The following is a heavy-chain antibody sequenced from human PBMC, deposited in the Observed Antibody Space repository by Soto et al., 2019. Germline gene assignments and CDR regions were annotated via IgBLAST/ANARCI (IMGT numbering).Heavy chain of an antibody. CDR2: IWNDGNGY. J-gene: IGHJ6*02. CDR3: ARLQISPPTRGAASARGGMDV. CDR1: GFNFNNYG. V-gene: IGHV3-33*01. Sequence: QVQLVESGGGVVQPGRSLRLSCAASGFNFNNYGMHWVRQAPGKGLEWVAVIWNDGNGYYYANSVKGRFTISRDNSKNTLYLQMSRLTAEDTAVYYCARLQISPPTRGAASARGGMDVWGQGTTVTVSS. D-gene: IGHD6-13*01.